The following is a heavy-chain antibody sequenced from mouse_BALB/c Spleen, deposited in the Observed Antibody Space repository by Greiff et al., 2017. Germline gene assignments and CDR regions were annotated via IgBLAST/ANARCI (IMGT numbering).Heavy chain of an antibody. Sequence: QVQLQQSAAELARPGASVKMSCKASGYTFTSYTMHWVKQRPGQGLEWIGYINPSSGYTEYNQKFKDKTTLTADKSSSTAYMQLSSLTSEDSAVYYCARSGYYGSSWYYFDYWGQGTTLTVSS. CDR2: INPSSGYT. D-gene: IGHD1-1*01. J-gene: IGHJ2*01. CDR3: ARSGYYGSSWYYFDY. CDR1: GYTFTSYT. V-gene: IGHV1-4*02.